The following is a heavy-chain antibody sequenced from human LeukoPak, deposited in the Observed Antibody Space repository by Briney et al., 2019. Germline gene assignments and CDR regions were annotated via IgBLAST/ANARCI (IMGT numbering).Heavy chain of an antibody. J-gene: IGHJ4*02. V-gene: IGHV4-38-2*02. D-gene: IGHD3-10*01. CDR2: IYHSGST. CDR3: ARGSYYGNFDY. Sequence: SETLSLTCTVSGGSISSYYWGWIRQPPGKGLEWIGSIYHSGSTYYNPSLKSRVTISVDTSKNQFSLKLSSVTAADTAVYYCARGSYYGNFDYWGQGTLVTVSS. CDR1: GGSISSYY.